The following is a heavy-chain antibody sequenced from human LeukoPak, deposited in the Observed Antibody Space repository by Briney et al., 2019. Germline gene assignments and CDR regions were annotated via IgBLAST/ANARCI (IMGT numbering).Heavy chain of an antibody. V-gene: IGHV3-7*01. CDR2: IGKDGSQK. Sequence: PGGSLRLSCAASGFTFSSYWMSWVRQVPGKGLEWVANIGKDGSQKYYVDSVKGRFTISRDNAKNSLFLQISSLRAEDTALYYCARNSGWSLDYCGQGTLVTVSS. CDR3: ARNSGWSLDY. J-gene: IGHJ4*02. CDR1: GFTFSSYW. D-gene: IGHD6-19*01.